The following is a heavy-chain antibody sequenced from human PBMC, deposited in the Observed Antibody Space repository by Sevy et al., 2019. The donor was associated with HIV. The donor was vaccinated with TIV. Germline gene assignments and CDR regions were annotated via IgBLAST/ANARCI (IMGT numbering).Heavy chain of an antibody. V-gene: IGHV3-66*02. CDR3: VSLFLSYRSGWSYFDY. CDR1: GFTVNDKY. J-gene: IGHJ4*02. Sequence: GGSVRLSCAISGFTVNDKYIIWVRQAPGKGLEWVPVIFSSGSTYYADSAKGRFTISRDNSKNTVDLQMNSVRAEDTAVYYCVSLFLSYRSGWSYFDYWGQGTLVTVSS. D-gene: IGHD6-19*01. CDR2: IFSSGST.